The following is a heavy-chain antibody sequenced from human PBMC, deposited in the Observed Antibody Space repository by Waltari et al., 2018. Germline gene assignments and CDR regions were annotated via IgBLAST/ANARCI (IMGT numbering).Heavy chain of an antibody. CDR1: GYSFTSSW. CDR2: IYPGASDT. Sequence: EVQLVQSGAEVKKPGESLKISCKGSGYSFTSSWLGWVRQMTGKGLEWRGVIYPGASDTRDSPSFQGQVTISADKSISTAYLQWSSLKASDTAMYYCARRRYGDYDIFDYWGQGTLVTVSS. CDR3: ARRRYGDYDIFDY. D-gene: IGHD4-17*01. J-gene: IGHJ4*02. V-gene: IGHV5-51*03.